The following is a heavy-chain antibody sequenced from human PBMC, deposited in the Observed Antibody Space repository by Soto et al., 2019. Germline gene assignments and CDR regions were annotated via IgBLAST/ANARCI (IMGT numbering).Heavy chain of an antibody. CDR3: ARHSVAGTGCFDP. CDR2: ISGSGGST. D-gene: IGHD6-19*01. V-gene: IGHV3-23*01. CDR1: GFTFGSYA. Sequence: GGPLSLSCTASGFTFGSYAMSWVRQAPGKGVEWVSAISGSGGSTYYADSVKGRFTISRDNSKNTLYLQMNGLRAEDTAVYYGARHSVAGTGCFDPWGQGTLVTVSS. J-gene: IGHJ5*02.